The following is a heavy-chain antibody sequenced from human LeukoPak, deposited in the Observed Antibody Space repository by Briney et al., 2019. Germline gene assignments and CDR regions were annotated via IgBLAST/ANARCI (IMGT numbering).Heavy chain of an antibody. J-gene: IGHJ4*02. Sequence: GGSLRLSCAASGFTFSSYWMHWVRQDPGKGLVWVSRINTDGCSTSYADSVKGRFTVTRDNAKNTLYLQMNSLRAEDTAVYYCARDSSSLSYWGQGTLVTVSS. V-gene: IGHV3-74*01. D-gene: IGHD2-2*01. CDR3: ARDSSSLSY. CDR1: GFTFSSYW. CDR2: INTDGCST.